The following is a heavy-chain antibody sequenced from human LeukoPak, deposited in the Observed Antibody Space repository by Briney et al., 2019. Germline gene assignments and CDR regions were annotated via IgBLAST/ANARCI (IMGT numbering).Heavy chain of an antibody. V-gene: IGHV4-4*07. CDR2: IYTSGST. CDR1: GGSISSYY. J-gene: IGHJ4*02. D-gene: IGHD3-22*01. CDR3: ARDGDYSDSSGSAPGYLSNFDY. Sequence: SETLSLTCTVSGGSISSYYWSWIRQPAGKGLEWIGRIYTSGSTNYNPSLKSRVTMSVDTSKNQFSLKLSSVTAADTAVYYCARDGDYSDSSGSAPGYLSNFDYWGQGTLVTVSS.